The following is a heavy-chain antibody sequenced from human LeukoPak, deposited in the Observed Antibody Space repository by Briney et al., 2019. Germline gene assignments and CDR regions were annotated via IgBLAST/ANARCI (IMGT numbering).Heavy chain of an antibody. CDR1: GFTFSSYG. J-gene: IGHJ4*02. D-gene: IGHD6-19*01. Sequence: PGGSLRLSCAASGFTFSSYGMHWGRQAPGKGLEWGAVIWYDGSNKYYAGSVKGRFTISRDNSKNTLFLQMNSLRAEDTAVFYCAKRSGYTTGWFFDFWGQGTLVTVSS. V-gene: IGHV3-33*06. CDR3: AKRSGYTTGWFFDF. CDR2: IWYDGSNK.